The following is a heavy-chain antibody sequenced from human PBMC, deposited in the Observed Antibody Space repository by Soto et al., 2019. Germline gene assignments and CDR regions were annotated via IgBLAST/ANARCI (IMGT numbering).Heavy chain of an antibody. CDR1: GGSISSSSYY. CDR3: ASSLQFWCYDHYCDIDF. D-gene: IGHD3-3*01. V-gene: IGHV4-39*01. CDR2: IYYSGST. Sequence: SETLSLTCTVSGGSISSSSYYWGWIRQPPGKGLEWIGSIYYSGSTYYNPSLKSRVTISVDTSKNQFSLKLSSVTAADTAVYYCASSLQFWCYDHYCDIDFWGRGTSVPGSS. J-gene: IGHJ6*01.